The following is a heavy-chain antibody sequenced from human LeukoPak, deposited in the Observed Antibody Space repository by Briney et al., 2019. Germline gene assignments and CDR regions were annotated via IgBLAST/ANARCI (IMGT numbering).Heavy chain of an antibody. D-gene: IGHD3-3*01. CDR2: ISSSGSNI. Sequence: PGGSLRLSCAASGFIFSDYYMTWIRQAPGKGLEWVSHISSSGSNIHHADSVKGRFTISRDNAKNSLYLQMNSLRAEDTAVYYCAKDTLDFWSGYYMGAFDIWGQGTMVTVSS. CDR3: AKDTLDFWSGYYMGAFDI. J-gene: IGHJ3*02. V-gene: IGHV3-11*04. CDR1: GFIFSDYY.